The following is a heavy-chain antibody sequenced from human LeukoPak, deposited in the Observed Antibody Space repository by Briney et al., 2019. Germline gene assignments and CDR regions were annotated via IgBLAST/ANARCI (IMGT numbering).Heavy chain of an antibody. CDR2: IYPGDSDI. D-gene: IGHD1-26*01. J-gene: IGHJ4*02. Sequence: GESLKISCRGSGYSFATHWIGWVRQLPGEGLEWMGIIYPGDSDIRYSPSFQGQVTISADKSISTAYLQWSSLKASDTAMYYCAIRYSGSYNDYWGQGTLVTVSS. V-gene: IGHV5-51*01. CDR3: AIRYSGSYNDY. CDR1: GYSFATHW.